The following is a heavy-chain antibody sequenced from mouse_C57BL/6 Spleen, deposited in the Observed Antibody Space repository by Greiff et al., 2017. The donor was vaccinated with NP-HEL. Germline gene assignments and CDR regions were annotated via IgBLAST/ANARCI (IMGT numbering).Heavy chain of an antibody. CDR2: IYPGSGNT. Sequence: VQLQQSGAELVRPGASVKLSCKASGYTFTDYYINWVKQRPGQGLEWIARIYPGSGNTYYNEKFKGKATLTAEKSSSTAYMQLSSLTSEDSAVYFWARGGVHDGYYDMDYWGQGTSVTVSS. V-gene: IGHV1-76*01. J-gene: IGHJ4*01. CDR3: ARGGVHDGYYDMDY. D-gene: IGHD2-3*01. CDR1: GYTFTDYY.